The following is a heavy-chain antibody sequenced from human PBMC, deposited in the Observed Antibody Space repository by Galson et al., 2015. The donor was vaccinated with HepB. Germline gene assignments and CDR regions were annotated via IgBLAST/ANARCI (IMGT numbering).Heavy chain of an antibody. J-gene: IGHJ4*02. D-gene: IGHD4-17*01. Sequence: SVKVSCKASGYTFTSYGISWVRQAPGQELEWMGWISAYNGNTNYAQKLQGRVTMTTDTSTSTAYMELRSLRSDDTAVYYCARVGYGDDPEIPSFDYWGQGTLVTVSS. CDR1: GYTFTSYG. V-gene: IGHV1-18*04. CDR2: ISAYNGNT. CDR3: ARVGYGDDPEIPSFDY.